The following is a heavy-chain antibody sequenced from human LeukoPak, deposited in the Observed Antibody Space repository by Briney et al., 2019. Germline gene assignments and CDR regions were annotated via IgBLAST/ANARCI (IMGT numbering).Heavy chain of an antibody. D-gene: IGHD5-18*01. CDR2: IIPIFGTA. Sequence: ASVKVSCKASGGTFSSYAISWVRQAPGQGLEWMGEIIPIFGTANYAQKFQGRVTITTDESTSTAHMELSSLRSEDTAVYYCARGPRIQLWPTNYYYGMDVWGQGTTVTVSS. CDR3: ARGPRIQLWPTNYYYGMDV. CDR1: GGTFSSYA. J-gene: IGHJ6*02. V-gene: IGHV1-69*05.